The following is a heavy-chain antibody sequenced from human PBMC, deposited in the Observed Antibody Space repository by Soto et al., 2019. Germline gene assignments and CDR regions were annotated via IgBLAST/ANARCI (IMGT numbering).Heavy chain of an antibody. CDR3: ASDSYGYNLYDY. J-gene: IGHJ4*02. CDR2: IYYSGST. V-gene: IGHV4-30-4*01. CDR1: GGSISSGDYY. Sequence: PSETLSLTCTVSGGSISSGDYYWSWLPQPPGKGLEWIGYIYYSGSTYYNPSLKSRVTISVDTSKNQFSLKLSSVTAADTAVYYCASDSYGYNLYDYWGQGTLVTVSS. D-gene: IGHD5-18*01.